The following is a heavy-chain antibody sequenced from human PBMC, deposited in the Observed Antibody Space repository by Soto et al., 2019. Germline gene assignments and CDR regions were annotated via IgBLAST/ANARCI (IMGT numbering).Heavy chain of an antibody. J-gene: IGHJ5*01. CDR2: IYWDDDK. Sequence: SGPTLVNPTQTLTLTCTFSGFSLSTSGVGVGWIRQPPGKALEWLALIYWDDDKRYSPSLKSRLTITKDTSKNQVVLTMTNMDLLNTAKFYCQHRGSSHPLNNGAQETGSTSSW. CDR1: GFSLSTSGVG. D-gene: IGHD1-26*01. CDR3: QHRGSSHPLNNGAQETGSTSS. V-gene: IGHV2-5*02.